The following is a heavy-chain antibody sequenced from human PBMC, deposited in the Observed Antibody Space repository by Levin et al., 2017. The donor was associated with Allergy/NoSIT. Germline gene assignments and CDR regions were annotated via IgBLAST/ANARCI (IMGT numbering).Heavy chain of an antibody. CDR2: ISYDGSNK. Sequence: LSLTCAASGFTFSSYAMHWVRQAPGKGLEWVAVISYDGSNKYYADSVKGRFTISRDNSKNTLYLQMNSLRAEDTAVYYCARDPDPIVVVPAAHYGMDVWGQGTTVTVSS. CDR3: ARDPDPIVVVPAAHYGMDV. D-gene: IGHD2-2*01. V-gene: IGHV3-30*04. J-gene: IGHJ6*02. CDR1: GFTFSSYA.